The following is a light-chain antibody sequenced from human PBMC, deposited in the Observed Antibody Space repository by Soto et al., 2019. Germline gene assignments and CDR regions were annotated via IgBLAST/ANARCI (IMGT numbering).Light chain of an antibody. CDR3: SSYGASSTL. J-gene: IGLJ2*01. CDR2: DVT. CDR1: SSDIGGYNY. Sequence: QSVLTQPASVSGSPGQSITISCTGSSSDIGGYNYVSWYQQHSGKAPKLLIYDVTYRPSGISDRFSGSKSGNTASLTISGLQPDDEADYYRSSYGASSTLFGGGTKVTVL. V-gene: IGLV2-14*03.